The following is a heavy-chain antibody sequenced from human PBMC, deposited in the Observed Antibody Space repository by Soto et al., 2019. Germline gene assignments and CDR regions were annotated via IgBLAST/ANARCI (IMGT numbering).Heavy chain of an antibody. CDR3: ARGDGRFLEWLFNYYYYGMDV. CDR1: GYTFTSYD. J-gene: IGHJ6*02. CDR2: MNPNSGNT. Sequence: SGKVSFRASGYTFTSYDINWVRQATGQGLEWMGWMNPNSGNTGYAQKFQGRVTMTRNTSISTAYMELSSLRSEDTAVYYCARGDGRFLEWLFNYYYYGMDVWGQGTTVTVSS. D-gene: IGHD3-3*01. V-gene: IGHV1-8*01.